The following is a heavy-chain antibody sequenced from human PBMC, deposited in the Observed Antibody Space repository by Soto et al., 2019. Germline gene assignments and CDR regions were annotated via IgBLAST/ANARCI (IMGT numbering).Heavy chain of an antibody. CDR3: GRTKDYVYGVDV. V-gene: IGHV4-4*02. CDR2: IYHNERT. CDR1: GTSISSSQW. J-gene: IGHJ6*02. Sequence: QVQLQESGPGLVKPSGTLSLTCAVSGTSISSSQWWSWVRQPPGKGLERIGEIYHNERTNYNPSLKSRLTMSIDKSKNQVSLKLRSVTAADTATYYCGRTKDYVYGVDVWGQGTRVTVSS.